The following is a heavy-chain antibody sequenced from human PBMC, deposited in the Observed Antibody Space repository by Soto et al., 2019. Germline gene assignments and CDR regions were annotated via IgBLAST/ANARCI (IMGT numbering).Heavy chain of an antibody. D-gene: IGHD3-10*01. CDR2: IYHSGST. V-gene: IGHV4-4*02. Sequence: SETLSLTCAVSGGSISSSNWWSWVRQPPGKGLEWIGEIYHSGSTNYNPSLKSRVTISVDKSKNQFSLKLSSVTAADTAVYYRAKKDREAGFGEFTYYGMDVWGQGTTVTVSS. J-gene: IGHJ6*02. CDR1: GGSISSSNW. CDR3: AKKDREAGFGEFTYYGMDV.